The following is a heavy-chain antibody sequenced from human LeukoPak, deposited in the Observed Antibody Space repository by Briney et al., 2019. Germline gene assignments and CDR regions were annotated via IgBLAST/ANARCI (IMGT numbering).Heavy chain of an antibody. V-gene: IGHV1-18*01. Sequence: ASVKVSCKASGYTFTSYGISWVRQAPGQGLEWMGWISAYNGNTNYAQKLQGRVTMTTDTSTSTAYMELRSLRSDDTAVYYCARGVGYYDSSLSNDYWGQGTLVTVSS. CDR3: ARGVGYYDSSLSNDY. CDR1: GYTFTSYG. D-gene: IGHD3-22*01. J-gene: IGHJ4*02. CDR2: ISAYNGNT.